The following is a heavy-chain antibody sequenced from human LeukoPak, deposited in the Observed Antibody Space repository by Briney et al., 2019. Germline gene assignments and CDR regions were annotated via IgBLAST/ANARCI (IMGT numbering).Heavy chain of an antibody. CDR2: ISGSGGST. CDR1: GFTFSSFA. V-gene: IGHV3-23*01. D-gene: IGHD1-14*01. J-gene: IGHJ4*02. Sequence: GGSLRLSCAASGFTFSSFALSWVRQGPGKGLEWVSTISGSGGSTYYADSVKGRFTISRDNSKNTLYLQMNNLRAEDTAVYYCARGLTEVGDWGQGTLVTVSS. CDR3: ARGLTEVGD.